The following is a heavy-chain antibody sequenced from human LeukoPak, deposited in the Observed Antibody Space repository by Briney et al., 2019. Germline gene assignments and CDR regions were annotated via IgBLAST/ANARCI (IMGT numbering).Heavy chain of an antibody. V-gene: IGHV3-66*01. Sequence: GGSLRLSCAVSGFTVSTNYMSWVRQPPGKGLEWVSIIYSGGSTHYADSVKGRFTISRDNSKNTLYLQMNSLRAEDTAVYYCARVGYTDTWYSSPPFDYWGQGTLVTVSS. J-gene: IGHJ4*02. CDR3: ARVGYTDTWYSSPPFDY. D-gene: IGHD2-15*01. CDR2: IYSGGST. CDR1: GFTVSTNY.